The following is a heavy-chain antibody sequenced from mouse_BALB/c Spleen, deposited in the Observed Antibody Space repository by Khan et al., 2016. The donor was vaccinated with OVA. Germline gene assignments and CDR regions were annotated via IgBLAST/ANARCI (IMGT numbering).Heavy chain of an antibody. J-gene: IGHJ3*01. CDR1: GYTFTKYW. V-gene: IGHV1-7*01. D-gene: IGHD1-1*01. CDR3: VNHGSSSAWFTY. CDR2: INPSTGYT. Sequence: QVQLKQSGAELAKPGASVKMSCKASGYTFTKYWMHWVKQRPGQGLERLGYINPSTGYTEYNQKFKDKATLTADKSSSTAYMQLSSLTSEDSAVYYCVNHGSSSAWFTYWGKGTLVTVSA.